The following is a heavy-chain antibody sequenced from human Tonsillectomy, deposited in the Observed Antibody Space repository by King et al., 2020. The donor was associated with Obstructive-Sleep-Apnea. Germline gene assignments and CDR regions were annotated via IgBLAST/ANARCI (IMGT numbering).Heavy chain of an antibody. CDR3: ARDSPWGSSSSGYYYGMDV. CDR2: ITSGSSNK. CDR1: GFTFSRYS. J-gene: IGHJ6*02. Sequence: VQLVESGGGLVQPGGSLRLSCEGSGFTFSRYSMNWVRQAPGKGLEWVSYITSGSSNKFYADSVKGRFTISRDNTKNSLYLQMNSLRAEDTAVYYCARDSPWGSSSSGYYYGMDVGGQGTTVSVSS. V-gene: IGHV3-48*04. D-gene: IGHD6-6*01.